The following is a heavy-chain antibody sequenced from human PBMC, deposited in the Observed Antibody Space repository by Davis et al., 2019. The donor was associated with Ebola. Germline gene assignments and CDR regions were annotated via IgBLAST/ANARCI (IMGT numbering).Heavy chain of an antibody. CDR2: MNPNSGNT. J-gene: IGHJ5*02. D-gene: IGHD1-26*01. V-gene: IGHV1-8*02. CDR1: GYTFTSYA. Sequence: AASVKVSCKASGYTFTSYAMNWVRQAPGQGLEWMGWMNPNSGNTGYTQKFQGRVTMTRDTSISTAYMELNSLRSEDTAMYYCARAVRGTYDPWGQGTLVTVSS. CDR3: ARAVRGTYDP.